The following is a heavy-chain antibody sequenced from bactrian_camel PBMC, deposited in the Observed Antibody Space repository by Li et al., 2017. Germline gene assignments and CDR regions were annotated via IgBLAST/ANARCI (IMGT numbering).Heavy chain of an antibody. V-gene: IGHV3S53*01. Sequence: VQLVESGGGLVQPGGSLNLSCAANGKTNVLNCMGWFRQAPGKEREGVATIERDGSTRHADSVKGRFTVSRDNVQNNLYLQMDSLEPEDTAMYYCTAGYPEEDCIQGSWCSNPESCYWGQGTQVTVS. CDR1: GKTNVLNC. CDR2: IERDGST. J-gene: IGHJ4*01. D-gene: IGHD3*01. CDR3: TAGYPEEDCIQGSWCSNPESCY.